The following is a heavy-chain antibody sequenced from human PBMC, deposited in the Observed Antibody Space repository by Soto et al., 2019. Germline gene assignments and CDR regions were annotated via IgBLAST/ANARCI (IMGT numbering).Heavy chain of an antibody. D-gene: IGHD1-1*01. CDR1: GFDSSYYW. J-gene: IGHJ1*01. Sequence: GGSLRLSCALSGFDSSYYWIQWFRQSPGKGLEWVSRIDPDGTTTNYADSVKGRFSVSRDNAKKTIYLQMNSLTADATALYYCARGPRPSSAGTGAYWGQGTLVTVSS. CDR2: IDPDGTTT. CDR3: ARGPRPSSAGTGAY. V-gene: IGHV3-74*01.